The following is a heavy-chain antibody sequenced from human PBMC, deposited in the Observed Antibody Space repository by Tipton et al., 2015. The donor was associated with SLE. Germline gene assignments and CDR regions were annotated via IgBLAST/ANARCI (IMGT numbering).Heavy chain of an antibody. Sequence: SLRLSCAASGFTFRTYSMAWVRQSPGKGLEWVSLISGGGGSKQYADSVRGRFTISRDISKNTLYLQMTSLRAEDTAVYYCAKSYIMITFGGVPFDIWGQGTMVTVSS. CDR2: ISGGGGSK. J-gene: IGHJ3*02. V-gene: IGHV3-23*01. CDR3: AKSYIMITFGGVPFDI. D-gene: IGHD3-16*01. CDR1: GFTFRTYS.